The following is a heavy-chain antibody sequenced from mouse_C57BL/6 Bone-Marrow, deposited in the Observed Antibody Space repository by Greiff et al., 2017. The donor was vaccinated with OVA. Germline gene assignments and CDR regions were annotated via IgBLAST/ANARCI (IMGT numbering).Heavy chain of an antibody. CDR3: ARGGGRSDY. CDR1: GYTFTSYG. Sequence: VQVVESGAELARPGASVKLSCKASGYTFTSYGISWVKQRTGQGLEWIGEIYPRSGNTYYNEKFKGKATLTADKSSSTAYMELRSLTSEDSAVYFCARGGGRSDYWGQGTTLTVSS. D-gene: IGHD3-3*01. J-gene: IGHJ2*01. CDR2: IYPRSGNT. V-gene: IGHV1-81*01.